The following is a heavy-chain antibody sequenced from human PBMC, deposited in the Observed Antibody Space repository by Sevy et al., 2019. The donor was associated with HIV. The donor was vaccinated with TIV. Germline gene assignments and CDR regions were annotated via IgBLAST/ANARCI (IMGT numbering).Heavy chain of an antibody. Sequence: GGSLRLSCAASGFTFSSYAMHWVRQAPGKGLEWVAVISYDGSNKYYADSVKGRFTISRDNSKNMLYLQMNSLRAEDTAVYYCARSDVDSDAFDIWGQGTMVTVSS. CDR3: ARSDVDSDAFDI. D-gene: IGHD5-12*01. V-gene: IGHV3-30-3*01. CDR2: ISYDGSNK. CDR1: GFTFSSYA. J-gene: IGHJ3*02.